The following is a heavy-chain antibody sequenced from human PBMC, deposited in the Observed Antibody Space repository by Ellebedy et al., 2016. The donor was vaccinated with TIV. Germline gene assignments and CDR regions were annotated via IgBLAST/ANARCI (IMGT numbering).Heavy chain of an antibody. J-gene: IGHJ5*02. CDR2: INPSGGSA. Sequence: AASVKVSCKASGYTFTCHYMHWVRQAPGQGLEWMGVINPSGGSARYAQKFQGRVAMTSDTSTSTVYMELSSLRSEDTAMYYCARDDIADSIVPGNWIDPWGQGTLVTVSS. CDR1: GYTFTCHY. V-gene: IGHV1-46*01. CDR3: ARDDIADSIVPGNWIDP. D-gene: IGHD2-2*01.